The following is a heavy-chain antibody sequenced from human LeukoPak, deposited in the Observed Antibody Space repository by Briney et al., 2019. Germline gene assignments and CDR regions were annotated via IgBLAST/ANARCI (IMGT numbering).Heavy chain of an antibody. D-gene: IGHD3-10*01. V-gene: IGHV3-53*01. J-gene: IGHJ4*02. CDR3: ARNFDGSGSF. CDR1: GFTVSSNY. Sequence: GGSLRLSCAAPGFTVSSNYMSWVRQAPGKGLEWVSVIYSGGSTYYADSVKGRFTISRDNSKNTLYLQMNSLRAEDTAVYYCARNFDGSGSFWGQGTLVTVSS. CDR2: IYSGGST.